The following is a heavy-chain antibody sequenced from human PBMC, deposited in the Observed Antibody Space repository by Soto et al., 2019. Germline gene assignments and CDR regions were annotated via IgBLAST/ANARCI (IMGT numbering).Heavy chain of an antibody. J-gene: IGHJ4*02. CDR2: IYYSGTT. Sequence: SETLSLTCTVSGGSISTGGYYWSWIRQHPGKGLEWIAYIYYSGTTYYNPSLKSRVTISVGTSENQFSLKLSSVTAADTAVYYCARAVRRQIASSGYYFESWGQGTRVTVSS. D-gene: IGHD3-22*01. V-gene: IGHV4-31*03. CDR3: ARAVRRQIASSGYYFES. CDR1: GGSISTGGYY.